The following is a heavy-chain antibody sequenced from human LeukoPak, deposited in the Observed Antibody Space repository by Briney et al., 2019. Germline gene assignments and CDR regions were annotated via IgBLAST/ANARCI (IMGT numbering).Heavy chain of an antibody. D-gene: IGHD3-3*01. Sequence: GGSLRLSCAVSGFTFSSYWMSWVRQAPGKGLEWVANIKQDGGAKYFVDSVKGRFTISRDNAKNSLYLQMNSLRAEDTAVYYCARGDFWSGDYPYFDYWGQGTLVTVSS. CDR3: ARGDFWSGDYPYFDY. J-gene: IGHJ4*02. CDR1: GFTFSSYW. CDR2: IKQDGGAK. V-gene: IGHV3-7*01.